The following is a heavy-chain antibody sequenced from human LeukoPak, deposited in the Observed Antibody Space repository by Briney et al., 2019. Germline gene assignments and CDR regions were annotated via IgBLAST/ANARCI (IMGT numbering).Heavy chain of an antibody. J-gene: IGHJ4*02. CDR1: GGSISSGDYS. CDR2: IYHSGST. CDR3: ARVGDYDSSGATPFDY. V-gene: IGHV4-30-2*01. D-gene: IGHD3-22*01. Sequence: PSETLSLTCTVSGGSISSGDYSWSWIRQPPGKGLEWIGYIYHSGSTYYNPSLKSRVTISVDRSKNQFSLKLSSVTAADTAVYYCARVGDYDSSGATPFDYWGQGTLVTVSS.